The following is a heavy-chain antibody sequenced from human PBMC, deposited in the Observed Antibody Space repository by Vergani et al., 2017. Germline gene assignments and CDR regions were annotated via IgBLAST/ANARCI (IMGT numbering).Heavy chain of an antibody. V-gene: IGHV3-48*01. CDR1: GFTLSSYN. J-gene: IGHJ4*02. CDR3: ASNGPYSSGSVYYFDS. CDR2: ISSSSGTI. D-gene: IGHD3-22*01. Sequence: EVQLVESGGGLVQPGGSLRLSCAASGFTLSSYNMNWVRQAPGKGLEWVSYISSSSGTIFYVDSVKGRFTISRDNARNSLYLQMNSLRAEDTAVYYCASNGPYSSGSVYYFDSWGQGTLVTVSS.